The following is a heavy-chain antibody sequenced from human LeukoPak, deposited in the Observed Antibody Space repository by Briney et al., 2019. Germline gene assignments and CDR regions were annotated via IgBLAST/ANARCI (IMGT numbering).Heavy chain of an antibody. CDR3: VRLRRNSDTSGFYYYYDF. V-gene: IGHV3-21*01. J-gene: IGHJ4*02. Sequence: PGGSLRLSCVASGYTLSSYSINWVRHAPGKGLEWVSSISVRSNYIYYADSVRGRFSISRDDARDSLYLQMNSLRAEDTAVYFCVRLRRNSDTSGFYYYYDFWGQGTLVTVSS. D-gene: IGHD3-22*01. CDR2: ISVRSNYI. CDR1: GYTLSSYS.